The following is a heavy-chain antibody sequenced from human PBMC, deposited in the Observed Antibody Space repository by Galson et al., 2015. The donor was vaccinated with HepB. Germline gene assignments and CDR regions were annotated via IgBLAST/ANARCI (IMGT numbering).Heavy chain of an antibody. J-gene: IGHJ4*02. CDR2: KYHNGDT. D-gene: IGHD1-26*01. CDR1: GGSISGYY. CDR3: ARDRGSGSYYVGGPNKAELTIHLNY. V-gene: IGHV4-59*01. Sequence: ETLSLTCTVSGGSISGYYWTWIRQPPGKGLEWIGHKYHNGDTTYNPSLRSRVTISLDTSKNQFSLSLNAITAADTAVYYCARDRGSGSYYVGGPNKAELTIHLNYWGQGTLVTVSS.